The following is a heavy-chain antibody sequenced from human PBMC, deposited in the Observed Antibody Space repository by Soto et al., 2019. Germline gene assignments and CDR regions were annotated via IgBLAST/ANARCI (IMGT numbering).Heavy chain of an antibody. Sequence: SEAFSLTWTVSGGSISSYYWSWSRQPPGKGLEWIGYIYYSGSTNYNPSLKSRVTISVDTSKNQFSLKLGSVTAADTAVYYCARGSGYDFGVENWFDPWGQGTLVTVS. D-gene: IGHD5-12*01. CDR2: IYYSGST. J-gene: IGHJ5*02. V-gene: IGHV4-59*08. CDR3: ARGSGYDFGVENWFDP. CDR1: GGSISSYY.